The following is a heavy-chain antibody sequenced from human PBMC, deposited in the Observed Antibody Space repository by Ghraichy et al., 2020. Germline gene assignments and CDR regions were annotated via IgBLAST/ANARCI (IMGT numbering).Heavy chain of an antibody. V-gene: IGHV3-48*02. CDR3: ARGSTVVRFYYYDGMDV. CDR1: GFTFNAYS. CDR2: ITGSSRTK. D-gene: IGHD4-23*01. Sequence: GGSLRLSCVGSGFTFNAYSMNWVRQSPGKGLEWVSYITGSSRTKSYADSVKGRFTISRDNARNSLFLQMNSLRDEDTAVYYCARGSTVVRFYYYDGMDVWGQGTTFIVSS. J-gene: IGHJ6*02.